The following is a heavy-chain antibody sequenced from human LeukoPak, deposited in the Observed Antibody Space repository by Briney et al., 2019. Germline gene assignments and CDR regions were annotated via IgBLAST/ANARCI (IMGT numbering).Heavy chain of an antibody. CDR2: INPGSGDT. Sequence: ASVKVSCKASGYTFTGYFMHWVRQAPGQGLEWMGWINPGSGDTKYAQKFQGSVTMTRDTSISTAYMELSRLRSDDTAVYYCSRGVVVAADPTDVWGKGTTVTVSS. V-gene: IGHV1-2*02. D-gene: IGHD2-15*01. CDR3: SRGVVVAADPTDV. CDR1: GYTFTGYF. J-gene: IGHJ6*04.